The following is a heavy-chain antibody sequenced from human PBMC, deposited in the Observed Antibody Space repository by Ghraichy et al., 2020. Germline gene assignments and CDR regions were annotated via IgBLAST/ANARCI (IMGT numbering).Heavy chain of an antibody. J-gene: IGHJ6*03. D-gene: IGHD6-13*01. CDR1: GYTFTGYY. CDR2: INPNSGGT. CDR3: ARDGFIAAAGTGNYYYMDV. V-gene: IGHV1-2*04. Sequence: ASVKVSCKASGYTFTGYYMHWVRQAPGQGLEWMGWINPNSGGTNYAQKFQGWVTMTRDTSISTAYMELSRLRSDDTAVYYCARDGFIAAAGTGNYYYMDVWGKWTTVTVSS.